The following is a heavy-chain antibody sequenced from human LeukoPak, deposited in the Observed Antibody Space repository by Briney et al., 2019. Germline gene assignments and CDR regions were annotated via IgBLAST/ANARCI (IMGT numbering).Heavy chain of an antibody. Sequence: GGSLRLSCAASGFTFDDYTMHWVRQAPGKGLEWVSLISWDGGSTYYADSVKGRFTISRDNSKNSLYLQMNSPRTEDTALYYCAKDGGYSSSWYYFDYWGQGTLVTVSS. CDR2: ISWDGGST. J-gene: IGHJ4*02. CDR1: GFTFDDYT. V-gene: IGHV3-43*01. CDR3: AKDGGYSSSWYYFDY. D-gene: IGHD6-13*01.